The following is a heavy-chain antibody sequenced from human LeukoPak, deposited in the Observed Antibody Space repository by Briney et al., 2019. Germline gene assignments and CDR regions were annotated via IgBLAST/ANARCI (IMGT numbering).Heavy chain of an antibody. D-gene: IGHD3-22*01. J-gene: IGHJ4*02. CDR3: VLTYYYDSSGYEGTFDY. CDR2: IYPGDSDT. CDR1: GYSFTSYW. V-gene: IGHV5-51*01. Sequence: GASLKIPCKGSGYSFTSYWIGWVRQLPGKGLEWMGIIYPGDSDTRYSPSFQGQVTISADKSISPAYLQWSSLKASDTAMYYCVLTYYYDSSGYEGTFDYWGQGTLVTVSS.